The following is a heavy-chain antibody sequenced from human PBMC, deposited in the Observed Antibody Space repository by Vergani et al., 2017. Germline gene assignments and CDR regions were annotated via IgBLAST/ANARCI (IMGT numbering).Heavy chain of an antibody. CDR1: GGSISSGSYY. V-gene: IGHV4-61*02. CDR3: EREGVPCCSSTSCYNLFDY. CDR2: IYTSGST. D-gene: IGHD2-2*02. Sequence: QVQLQESGPGLVKPSQTLSLTCTVSGGSISSGSYYWSWIRQPAGKGLEWIGRIYTSGSTNYNPSLKSRVTISVDTSKNQFSLKLSSVTAADTAVYYCEREGVPCCSSTSCYNLFDYWGQGTLVTVSS. J-gene: IGHJ4*02.